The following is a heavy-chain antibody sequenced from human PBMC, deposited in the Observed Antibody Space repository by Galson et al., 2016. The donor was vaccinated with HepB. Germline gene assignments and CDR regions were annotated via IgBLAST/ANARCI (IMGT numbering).Heavy chain of an antibody. CDR2: INAGNGVT. J-gene: IGHJ4*02. CDR3: ARSAGQSAFDY. Sequence: SVKVSCKASGYSFTNNVIHWVRQAPGQRLEWMGWINAGNGVTKYSQKFQGRVTITRDTSASTASMELSSLRSEDTAVYYCARSAGQSAFDYWGQGTLVTVSS. CDR1: GYSFTNNV. D-gene: IGHD6-19*01. V-gene: IGHV1-3*01.